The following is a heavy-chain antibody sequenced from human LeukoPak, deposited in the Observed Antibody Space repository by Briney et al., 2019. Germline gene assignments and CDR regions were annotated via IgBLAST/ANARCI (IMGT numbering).Heavy chain of an antibody. Sequence: SETLSLTCTISGGSISTYYWSWIRQPPGKGLEWIGYMYYSGSTNYNPSLKSRVTISADTSKNQFSLKLNSLTTADTAVYYCTRGAGWLIDYWGQGILVTVSS. V-gene: IGHV4-59*01. D-gene: IGHD3-16*01. CDR1: GGSISTYY. J-gene: IGHJ4*02. CDR3: TRGAGWLIDY. CDR2: MYYSGST.